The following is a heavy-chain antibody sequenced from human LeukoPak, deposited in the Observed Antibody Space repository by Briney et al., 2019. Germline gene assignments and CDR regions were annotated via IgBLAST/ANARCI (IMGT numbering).Heavy chain of an antibody. CDR1: GFTLSNYN. D-gene: IGHD6-13*01. Sequence: PGGSLRLSCAASGFTLSNYNTNWVRQAPGKGLEWVSSISSSSSYITCADSVKGRFTISRDNAKNSLYLQMHSLRAEDTAVYYCARDSQAVGTDFDYWGQGTLVTVSS. CDR2: ISSSSSYI. V-gene: IGHV3-21*01. CDR3: ARDSQAVGTDFDY. J-gene: IGHJ4*02.